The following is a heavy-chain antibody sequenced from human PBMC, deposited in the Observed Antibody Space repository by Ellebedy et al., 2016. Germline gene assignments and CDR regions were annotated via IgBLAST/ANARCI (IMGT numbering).Heavy chain of an antibody. Sequence: GESLKISXVASGFTVTNDYMTWVRQAPGKGLEWVSVIDGGGSSYYANSVKGRVTISRDSPKNTLYLQMNSLRAEDTAVYYCATRHYGGFDIWGRGTMVTVSS. D-gene: IGHD4-23*01. CDR1: GFTVTNDY. CDR3: ATRHYGGFDI. J-gene: IGHJ3*02. V-gene: IGHV3-53*01. CDR2: IDGGGSS.